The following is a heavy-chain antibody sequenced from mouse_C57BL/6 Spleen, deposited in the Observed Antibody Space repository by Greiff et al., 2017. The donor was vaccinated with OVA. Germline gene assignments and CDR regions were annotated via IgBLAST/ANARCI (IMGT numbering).Heavy chain of an antibody. Sequence: EVQLQESGPGLVKPSQSLSLTCSVTGYSITSGYYWNWIRQFPGNKLEWMGYISYDGSNNYNPSLKNRITITRDTSKNQFFLKLNSVTTEDTATYYGSETLYYGGGFAYWGQGTLVTVSA. CDR3: SETLYYGGGFAY. CDR2: ISYDGSN. D-gene: IGHD1-1*01. J-gene: IGHJ3*01. CDR1: GYSITSGYY. V-gene: IGHV3-6*01.